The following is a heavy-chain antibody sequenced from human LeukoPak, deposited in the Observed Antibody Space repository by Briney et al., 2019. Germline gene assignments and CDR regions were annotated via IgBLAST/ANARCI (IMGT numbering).Heavy chain of an antibody. D-gene: IGHD6-19*01. Sequence: VASVKVSCKASGYTFTSDYMHWGRQAPGQGLEWMGIINPSGGSTSYAQKFQGRVTMTRDTSTSTVYMELSSLRSEDTAVYYCARGEAVADFDYWGQGTLVTVSS. CDR2: INPSGGST. CDR3: ARGEAVADFDY. V-gene: IGHV1-46*01. J-gene: IGHJ4*02. CDR1: GYTFTSDY.